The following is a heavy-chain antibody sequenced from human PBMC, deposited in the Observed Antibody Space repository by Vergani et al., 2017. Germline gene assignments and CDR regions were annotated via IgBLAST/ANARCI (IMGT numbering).Heavy chain of an antibody. J-gene: IGHJ2*01. V-gene: IGHV4-39*07. Sequence: QVQLQESGPGLVKPSETLSLTCTVSGGSISNSYSFWGWIRQTPGKGLEWIGSLDYSGSTYYNPSLKSRVTISVDPSKNHFSLKLSSVSAADTAVYYCARLGYCSSSSCLLGWYFDLWGRGSLVTVSS. CDR2: LDYSGST. CDR3: ARLGYCSSSSCLLGWYFDL. CDR1: GGSISNSYSF. D-gene: IGHD2-15*01.